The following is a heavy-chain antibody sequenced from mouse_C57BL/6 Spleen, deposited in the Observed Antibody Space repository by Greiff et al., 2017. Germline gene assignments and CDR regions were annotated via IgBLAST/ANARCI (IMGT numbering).Heavy chain of an antibody. CDR3: ARRDSNYDWYFDV. CDR2: IYPGDGDT. Sequence: QVQLKESGAELVKPGASVKISCKASGYAFSSYWMNWVKQRPGKGLAWIGQIYPGDGDTNYNGKFKGKATLTADKSSSTAYMQLSSLTSEDSAVYFCARRDSNYDWYFDVWGTGTTVTVSS. V-gene: IGHV1-80*01. CDR1: GYAFSSYW. D-gene: IGHD2-5*01. J-gene: IGHJ1*03.